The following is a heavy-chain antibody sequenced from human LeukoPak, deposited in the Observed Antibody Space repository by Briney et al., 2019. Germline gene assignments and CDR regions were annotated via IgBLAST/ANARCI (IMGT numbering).Heavy chain of an antibody. V-gene: IGHV4-59*01. CDR1: GGSISSYY. CDR3: ASGSSTVKFYYGIDV. Sequence: SETLSLTCTVSGGSISSYYWSWIRQPPGKGLEWIGYMYYSGSTNYNPSLKNRVTISVDTSKNQFSLKLSPVTAADTAVYYCASGSSTVKFYYGIDVWGRGTTVTVSS. CDR2: MYYSGST. J-gene: IGHJ6*02. D-gene: IGHD4-17*01.